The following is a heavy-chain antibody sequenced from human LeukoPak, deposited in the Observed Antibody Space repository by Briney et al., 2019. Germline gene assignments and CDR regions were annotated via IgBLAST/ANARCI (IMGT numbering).Heavy chain of an antibody. CDR3: ARDSRGYDYGENAFDI. V-gene: IGHV4-30-4*08. D-gene: IGHD5-12*01. CDR1: GGSISSGDYY. Sequence: SETLSLTCTVSGGSISSGDYYWSWIRQPPGKGLEWIGYIYYSGSTYNNPSLKSRVTISVDTSKNQFSLKLSSVTAADTAVYYCARDSRGYDYGENAFDIWGQGTMVTVSS. J-gene: IGHJ3*02. CDR2: IYYSGST.